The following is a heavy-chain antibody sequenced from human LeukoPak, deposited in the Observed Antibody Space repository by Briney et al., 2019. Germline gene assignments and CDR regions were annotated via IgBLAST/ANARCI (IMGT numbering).Heavy chain of an antibody. CDR3: TTDWIDTAMVTNYFDY. Sequence: KPGGSLTLSCAASGFTFSNAWMSWVRQAPGKGLEWVGRIKSKTDGGTTDYAAPVKGRFTISRDDSKNTLYLQMNSLKTEDTAVYYCTTDWIDTAMVTNYFDYWGQGTLVTVSS. CDR2: IKSKTDGGTT. CDR1: GFTFSNAW. V-gene: IGHV3-15*01. D-gene: IGHD5-18*01. J-gene: IGHJ4*02.